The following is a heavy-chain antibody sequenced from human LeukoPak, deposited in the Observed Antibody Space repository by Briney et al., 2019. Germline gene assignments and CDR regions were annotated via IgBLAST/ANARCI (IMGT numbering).Heavy chain of an antibody. D-gene: IGHD5-12*01. Sequence: GGSLRLSCAASGFTFSSYGMHWVRQAPGKGLEWVAVILYDGSNKYYADSVKGRFTISRDNSKNTLYLQMNSLRAEDTAVYYCARANTYDSNYYNGMDVWGQGTTVTVSS. V-gene: IGHV3-33*01. CDR2: ILYDGSNK. CDR3: ARANTYDSNYYNGMDV. CDR1: GFTFSSYG. J-gene: IGHJ6*02.